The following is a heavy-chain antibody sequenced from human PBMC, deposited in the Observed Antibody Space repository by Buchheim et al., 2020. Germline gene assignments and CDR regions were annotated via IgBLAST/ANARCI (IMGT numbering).Heavy chain of an antibody. CDR2: ITHSGST. CDR3: ARGIRGITMVRRVSRWFDP. J-gene: IGHJ5*02. V-gene: IGHV4-34*01. CDR1: GGSFSGYY. D-gene: IGHD3-10*01. Sequence: QVQLQQWGAGLLKPSETLSLTCAVYGGSFSGYYWSWIRQPPGKGLEWIGEITHSGSTNYNPSLKSRVTISVDTSKNQFSLKLSSVTAADTAVYYCARGIRGITMVRRVSRWFDPWGQGTL.